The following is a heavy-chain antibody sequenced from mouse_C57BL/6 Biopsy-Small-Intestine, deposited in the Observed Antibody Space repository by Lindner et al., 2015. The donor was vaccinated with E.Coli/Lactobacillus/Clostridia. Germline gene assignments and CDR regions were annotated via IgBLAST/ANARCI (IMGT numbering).Heavy chain of an antibody. CDR2: IYPGDGDT. V-gene: IGHV1-80*01. Sequence: VQLQESGAELVKPGASVKISCKASGYAFSSYWMNWVKLRPGKGLEWIGQIYPGDGDTNYNGNFRDKATLTADKSSSTAYMQLSSLTSEDSAVYFCARTGNYFAMDYWGQGTSVTVSS. CDR3: ARTGNYFAMDY. CDR1: GYAFSSYW. J-gene: IGHJ4*01. D-gene: IGHD2-1*01.